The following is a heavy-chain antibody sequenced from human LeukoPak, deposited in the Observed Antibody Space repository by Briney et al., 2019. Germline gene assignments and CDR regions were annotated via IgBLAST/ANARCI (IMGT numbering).Heavy chain of an antibody. CDR3: ARKIDYSSSSLEFHFDY. J-gene: IGHJ4*02. V-gene: IGHV1-2*02. D-gene: IGHD6-6*01. CDR1: GYTFTGYY. Sequence: GASVKVSCKASGYTFTGYYMHWVRQAPGQGLEWMGWINPNSGATNYAQKSQGRVTMTRDTSISTVYMELSSLRSDGTAVYYCARKIDYSSSSLEFHFDYWGQGTLVTVSS. CDR2: INPNSGAT.